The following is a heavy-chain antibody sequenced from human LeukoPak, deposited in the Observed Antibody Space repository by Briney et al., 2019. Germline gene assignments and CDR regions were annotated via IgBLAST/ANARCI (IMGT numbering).Heavy chain of an antibody. V-gene: IGHV1-46*01. Sequence: ASVRVSCKASGYTFTSYYMHWVRQAPGQGLEWMGIINPGGGSTSYAQKFQGRVTMTGDTSTSTVYMELSSLRSEDTAVYYCARDALKRDGSQPADYWGQGTLVTVSS. CDR3: ARDALKRDGSQPADY. CDR1: GYTFTSYY. CDR2: INPGGGST. D-gene: IGHD5-24*01. J-gene: IGHJ4*02.